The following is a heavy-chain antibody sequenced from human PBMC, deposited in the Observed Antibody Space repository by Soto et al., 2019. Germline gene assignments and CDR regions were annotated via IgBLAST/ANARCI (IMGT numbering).Heavy chain of an antibody. J-gene: IGHJ4*02. CDR2: IYYSGST. CDR1: GGSISSYY. D-gene: IGHD6-19*01. CDR3: ANLAGTGTDY. V-gene: IGHV4-59*01. Sequence: SETLSLTCTVSGGSISSYYWSWIRQPPGKGLEWIGYIYYSGSTNYIPSLKSRVTISVDTSKNQFSLKLSSVTAADTAVYYCANLAGTGTDYWGQRTPVTVSS.